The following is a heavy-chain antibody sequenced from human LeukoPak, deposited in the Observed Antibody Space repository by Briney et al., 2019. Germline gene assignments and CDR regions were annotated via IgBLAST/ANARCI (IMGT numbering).Heavy chain of an antibody. CDR3: ARGGAVAGAGSIDY. V-gene: IGHV6-1*01. J-gene: IGHJ4*02. D-gene: IGHD6-19*01. CDR1: GDSVSGNSGA. CDR2: TYYRSKWYN. Sequence: SQTLSLTCAISGDSVSGNSGAWNWIRQSPARGLEWLGRTYYRSKWYNDYAVSVKSRITINPDTSKNQFSLQLNSVTPEDTAMYYCARGGAVAGAGSIDYWGQGTLVTVSS.